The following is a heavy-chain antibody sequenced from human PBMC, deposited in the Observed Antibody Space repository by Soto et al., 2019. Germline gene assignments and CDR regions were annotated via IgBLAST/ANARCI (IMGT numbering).Heavy chain of an antibody. CDR1: GGSVSGGSYY. D-gene: IGHD5-12*01. CDR3: ARGALRFAISEY. Sequence: QVQLQESGPGLVKPSETLSLTCSVSGGSVSGGSYYWSWIRQPPGKTLEWIGYIYYTGSTNYNPSLKSRVTISIDTSKNQFSLHLNSVTAADTAVYYCARGALRFAISEYWVQGTLVTVSS. CDR2: IYYTGST. J-gene: IGHJ4*02. V-gene: IGHV4-61*01.